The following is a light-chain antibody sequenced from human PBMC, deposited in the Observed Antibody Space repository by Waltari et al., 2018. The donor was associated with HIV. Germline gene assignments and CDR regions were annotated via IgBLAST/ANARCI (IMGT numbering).Light chain of an antibody. CDR2: DVT. Sequence: QSALTQPASVSGSPGQSITLSCTGSSSDVGGYNYVPWYQLHPDKVPKVLIYDVTNRPSGVSNRFSGSKSGNTASLTISGLQAEDEADYFCCSYTSNTTRVFGTGTKVTVL. CDR3: CSYTSNTTRV. J-gene: IGLJ1*01. CDR1: SSDVGGYNY. V-gene: IGLV2-14*01.